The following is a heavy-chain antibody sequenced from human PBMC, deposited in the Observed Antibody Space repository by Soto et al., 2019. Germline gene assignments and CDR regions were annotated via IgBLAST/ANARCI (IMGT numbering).Heavy chain of an antibody. V-gene: IGHV3-23*01. D-gene: IGHD2-2*01. CDR1: GFTFSSYD. CDR3: AKEYSGSPALVPDI. CDR2: ISGSGGST. J-gene: IGHJ3*02. Sequence: GGTLRLSCAASGFTFSSYDMNWVRQAPGKGLEWVSAISGSGGSTYYADSVKGRFTISRDSSKNTLYLQMNSLRAEDTAVYYYAKEYSGSPALVPDIWGQGTMDTVSS.